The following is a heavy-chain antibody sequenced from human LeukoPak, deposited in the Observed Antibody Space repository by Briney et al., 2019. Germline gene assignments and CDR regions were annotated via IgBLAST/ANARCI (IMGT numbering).Heavy chain of an antibody. Sequence: PSGTLSLTCAVYGGSFSGYYWSWICQPPGKGLEWIAEINHSGSTNYNPSLKSRVTISVDTSKNQFSLKLSSVTAADTAVYYCASRVSRQQLVLRAFDIWGQGTMVTVSS. CDR3: ASRVSRQQLVLRAFDI. D-gene: IGHD6-13*01. J-gene: IGHJ3*02. V-gene: IGHV4-34*01. CDR2: INHSGST. CDR1: GGSFSGYY.